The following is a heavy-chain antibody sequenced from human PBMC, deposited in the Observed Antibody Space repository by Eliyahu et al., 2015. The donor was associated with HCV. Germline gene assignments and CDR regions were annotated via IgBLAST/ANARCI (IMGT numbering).Heavy chain of an antibody. CDR2: SSPNTGGT. V-gene: IGHV1-2*02. CDR3: ARDYGGIYYFDH. J-gene: IGHJ4*02. Sequence: QVQLVQSGAEVKKPGASVKVSCKASGXTFTGYSMHWVRQAPGQGLEWMGWSSPNTGGTNYAQKFQGRVTMTWDTSISTAYMEVSRLTSDDTAVYYCARDYGGIYYFDHWGQGTLVTVSS. D-gene: IGHD3-16*01. CDR1: GXTFTGYS.